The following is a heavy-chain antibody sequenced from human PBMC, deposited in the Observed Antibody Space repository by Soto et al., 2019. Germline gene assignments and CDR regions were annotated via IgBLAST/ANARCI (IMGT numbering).Heavy chain of an antibody. Sequence: QLHLQESGPGLVKPSETLSLTCPVSGGSISSSSYYWGWIRQPPGKWREWSGSIYYSGSTYYNPSLKSRVTISVDTSKNQFSLKLSSVTAADTAVYYCARLLYDYVWGSYRPNWFDPWGQGTLVTVSS. CDR3: ARLLYDYVWGSYRPNWFDP. J-gene: IGHJ5*02. D-gene: IGHD3-16*02. V-gene: IGHV4-39*01. CDR1: GGSISSSSYY. CDR2: IYYSGST.